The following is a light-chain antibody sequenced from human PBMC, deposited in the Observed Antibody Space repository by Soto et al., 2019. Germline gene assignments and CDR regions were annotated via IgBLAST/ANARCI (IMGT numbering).Light chain of an antibody. CDR2: DAS. CDR1: QSISVS. V-gene: IGKV1-5*01. Sequence: IQMTQSPSTLSASVGDTVTITCRASQSISVSLAWYQQKPGKAPNLLIYDASTLQGGVPSRFSGSGSGTEFTLTVTSLQPEDFATYFCQQYDKYSTCGHGTKVE. CDR3: QQYDKYST. J-gene: IGKJ1*01.